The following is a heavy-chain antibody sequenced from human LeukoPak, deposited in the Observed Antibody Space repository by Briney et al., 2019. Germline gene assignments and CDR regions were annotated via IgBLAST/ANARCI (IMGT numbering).Heavy chain of an antibody. CDR3: ARDTVAVAALFDY. J-gene: IGHJ4*02. CDR1: GFTFSSYA. CDR2: ISYDGSNK. V-gene: IGHV3-30-3*01. Sequence: GGSLRLSCAASGFTFSSYAMHWVRQAPGKGLEGVAVISYDGSNKYYADSVKGRFTISRDNSKNTLYLQMNSLRAEDTAVYYCARDTVAVAALFDYWGQGTLVTVSS. D-gene: IGHD6-19*01.